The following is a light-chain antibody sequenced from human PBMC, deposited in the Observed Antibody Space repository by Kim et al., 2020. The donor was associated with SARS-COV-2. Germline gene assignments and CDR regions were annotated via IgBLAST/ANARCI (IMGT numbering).Light chain of an antibody. Sequence: AIQLAQSPSSLSASLGDRVTITCRASQGIGTSLAWYRQRPGKAPQLLMEGTSTLESGVPSGFTGSGSGTDFILTISSLQPEDFATYYCQQSKSFPPTFGQGTKVDIK. CDR2: GTS. CDR3: QQSKSFPPT. V-gene: IGKV1-13*02. J-gene: IGKJ1*01. CDR1: QGIGTS.